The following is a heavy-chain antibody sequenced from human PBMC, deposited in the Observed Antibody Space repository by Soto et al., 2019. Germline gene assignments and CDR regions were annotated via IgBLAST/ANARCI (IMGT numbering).Heavy chain of an antibody. V-gene: IGHV4-39*01. J-gene: IGHJ4*02. CDR1: VSSISSSSYY. Sequence: SETLSLTCTVSVSSISSSSYYWGWLRQPPGKGLEWIGSFYYSGSTYYNPSLKSRLTISVDTSKNQFSLKLSSVTAADTAVYYCATRFYTSGVLFDYWGQGTPVTVS. CDR3: ATRFYTSGVLFDY. D-gene: IGHD2-2*02. CDR2: FYYSGST.